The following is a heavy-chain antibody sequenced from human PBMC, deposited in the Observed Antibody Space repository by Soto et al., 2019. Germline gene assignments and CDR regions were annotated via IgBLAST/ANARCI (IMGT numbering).Heavy chain of an antibody. Sequence: QVQLQESGPGLVKPSQTLSLTCTVSGGSISSGGDYWSWIRQHPGKGLEWIGYIYYSGSTYYNPSLKSRVNISVDTSKNQCALKLSSVTAADTAVYYCARDGERTEYYDSSGYYDNWFDPWGQGTLVTVSS. CDR1: GGSISSGGDY. V-gene: IGHV4-31*03. D-gene: IGHD3-22*01. J-gene: IGHJ5*02. CDR3: ARDGERTEYYDSSGYYDNWFDP. CDR2: IYYSGST.